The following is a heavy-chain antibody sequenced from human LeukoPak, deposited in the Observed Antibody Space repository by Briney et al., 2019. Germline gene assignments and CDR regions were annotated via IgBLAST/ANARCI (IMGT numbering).Heavy chain of an antibody. CDR1: GGSISSSSYY. CDR2: IYHSGST. CDR3: ASGYSYGYVSNLFDY. V-gene: IGHV4-39*07. J-gene: IGHJ4*02. Sequence: PSETLSLTCTVSGGSISSSSYYWGWIRQPPGKGLEWIGYIYHSGSTYYNPSLKSRVTISVDRSKNQFSLKLSSVTAADTAVYYCASGYSYGYVSNLFDYWGQGTLVTVSS. D-gene: IGHD5-18*01.